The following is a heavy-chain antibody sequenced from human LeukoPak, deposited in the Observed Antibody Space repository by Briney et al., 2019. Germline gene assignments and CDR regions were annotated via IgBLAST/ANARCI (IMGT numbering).Heavy chain of an antibody. D-gene: IGHD6-19*01. CDR2: IKQDGSEK. J-gene: IGHJ6*02. CDR1: GFTFSSYW. Sequence: GGSLRLSCAASGFTFSSYWMSWVRQAPGKGLEWVANIKQDGSEKYYVDSVKGRFTISRDNAKNSLYLRMNSLRAEDTAVYYCARDRRAVAGIQSYYGMDVWGQGTTVTVSS. CDR3: ARDRRAVAGIQSYYGMDV. V-gene: IGHV3-7*01.